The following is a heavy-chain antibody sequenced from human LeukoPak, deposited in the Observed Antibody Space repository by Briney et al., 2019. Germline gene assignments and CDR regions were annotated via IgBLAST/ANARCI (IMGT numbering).Heavy chain of an antibody. D-gene: IGHD1-26*01. CDR1: GGSISSGGYY. CDR2: IYYSGST. Sequence: SSETLSLTCTVSGGSISSGGYYWSWIRQHPGKGLEWIGYIYYSGSTYYNPSLKSRVTISVDTSKNQFSLKLSSVTAADTAVYYCAHFKGGSFDFWGQGTMVTVSS. V-gene: IGHV4-31*03. CDR3: AHFKGGSFDF. J-gene: IGHJ3*01.